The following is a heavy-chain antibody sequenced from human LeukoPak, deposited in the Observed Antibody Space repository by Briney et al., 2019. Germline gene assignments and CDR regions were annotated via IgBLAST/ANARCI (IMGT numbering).Heavy chain of an antibody. J-gene: IGHJ4*02. Sequence: GRSLRLSCTASGFTFGDYLMSWFRPAPGKGLEWIGFISGGTTEYAASVKGRFTISRDDSTSIAYLQMNSLTTEDTAVYYCSRGSGWLSVYWGQGTLVTVSS. CDR3: SRGSGWLSVY. D-gene: IGHD6-19*01. CDR2: ISGGTT. CDR1: GFTFGDYL. V-gene: IGHV3-49*03.